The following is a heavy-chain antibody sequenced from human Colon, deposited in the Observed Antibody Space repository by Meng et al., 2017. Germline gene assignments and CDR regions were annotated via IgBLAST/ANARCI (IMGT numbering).Heavy chain of an antibody. CDR2: ISGSGDSI. V-gene: IGHV3-23*01. CDR3: ATRYGGNGAFDR. D-gene: IGHD4-23*01. J-gene: IGHJ3*02. Sequence: GGSLRLSCEVSGLTFSSYGMSWVRQAPGKGLEWVSVISGSGDSIYYADSVKGRFTISRDNSKNTLYLQMNSQRAEDTAVYYCATRYGGNGAFDRWGRGTMVTVSS. CDR1: GLTFSSYG.